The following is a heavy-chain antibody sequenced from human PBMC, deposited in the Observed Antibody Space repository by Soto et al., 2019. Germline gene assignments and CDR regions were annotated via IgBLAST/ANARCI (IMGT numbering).Heavy chain of an antibody. D-gene: IGHD3-16*01. CDR2: IIPILGIA. V-gene: IGHV1-69*02. CDR1: GGTFSSYT. J-gene: IGHJ5*02. Sequence: QVQLVQSGAEVKKPGSSVKVSCKASGGTFSSYTISWVRQAPGQGLEWMGRIIPILGIANYAQKFQGRVTXXXXXXXXXXXXXXXXXXXXXXXXXXXXRXNXXXXXXYDWFDPWGQGTLVTVSS. CDR3: XRXNXXXXXXYDWFDP.